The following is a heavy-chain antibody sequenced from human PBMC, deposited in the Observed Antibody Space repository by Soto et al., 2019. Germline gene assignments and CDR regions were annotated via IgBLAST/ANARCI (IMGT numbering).Heavy chain of an antibody. J-gene: IGHJ4*02. V-gene: IGHV4-39*01. Sequence: QLQLQESGPGLVKPSETLSLTCTVSGGSISSSSYYWGWIRQPPGKGLEWIGSIYYSGSTYYNPSLKSPATIPVDTSKNQFSPTLSSFTAEDPAVYYCAIPGQQWYFDYWGQVTLVTVSS. D-gene: IGHD6-19*01. CDR1: GGSISSSSYY. CDR3: AIPGQQWYFDY. CDR2: IYYSGST.